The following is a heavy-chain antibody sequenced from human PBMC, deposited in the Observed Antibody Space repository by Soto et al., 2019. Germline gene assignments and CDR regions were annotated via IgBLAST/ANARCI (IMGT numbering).Heavy chain of an antibody. Sequence: PETLSLTCTVAGGFISSYYCSWIRQPPGKGLEWIGYIYYSGSTNYNPSLKSRVTISVDTSKNQFSLKLSSVTAADTAVYYCARRWGYTFDYWGQGTLVTVSS. CDR2: IYYSGST. CDR1: GGFISSYY. CDR3: ARRWGYTFDY. J-gene: IGHJ4*02. V-gene: IGHV4-59*08. D-gene: IGHD5-12*01.